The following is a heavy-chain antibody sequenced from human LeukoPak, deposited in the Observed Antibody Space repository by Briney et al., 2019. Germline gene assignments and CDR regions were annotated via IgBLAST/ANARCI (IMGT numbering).Heavy chain of an antibody. CDR3: ARTRGYSSSWYDGFDP. Sequence: GASVKVSCKASGYTFTSYGISWVRQAPGQGLEWMGWISAYNGNTNYAQKLQGRVTMTTDTSTSTAYMELRSLRSDDTAVYYCARTRGYSSSWYDGFDPWGQGTLVTVSS. D-gene: IGHD6-13*01. CDR2: ISAYNGNT. V-gene: IGHV1-18*01. J-gene: IGHJ5*02. CDR1: GYTFTSYG.